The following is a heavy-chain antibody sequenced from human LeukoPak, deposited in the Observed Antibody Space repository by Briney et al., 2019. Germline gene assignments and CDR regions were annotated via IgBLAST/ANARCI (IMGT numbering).Heavy chain of an antibody. CDR1: GGSISSYY. CDR2: IYYSGST. J-gene: IGHJ5*02. CDR3: AREAGNQFNWFDP. V-gene: IGHV4-59*12. Sequence: SETLSLTCTVSGGSISSYYWSWIWQPPGKGLEWIGYIYYSGSTNYNPSLKSRVTISVDTSKNQFSLKLSSVTAADTAVYYCAREAGNQFNWFDPWGQGTLVTVSS.